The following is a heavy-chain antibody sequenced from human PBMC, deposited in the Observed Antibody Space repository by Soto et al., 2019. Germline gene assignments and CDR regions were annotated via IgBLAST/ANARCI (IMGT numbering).Heavy chain of an antibody. CDR2: MDPNSGNT. CDR3: ARGRGWRDY. Sequence: QVQLVQSGAEVKKPGASVKVSCKASGYTFTNYDINWVRQAPGQGLEWMGWMDPNSGNTDYAQKFQGRVTITRNTSISTAYLELISLSSEDTAVYYCARGRGWRDYWGQGTLVTVSS. D-gene: IGHD6-19*01. J-gene: IGHJ4*02. CDR1: GYTFTNYD. V-gene: IGHV1-8*01.